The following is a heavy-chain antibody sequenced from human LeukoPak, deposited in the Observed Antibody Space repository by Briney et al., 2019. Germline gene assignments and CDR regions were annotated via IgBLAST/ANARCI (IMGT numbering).Heavy chain of an antibody. CDR3: AKGYDFWSGYYSGYFDY. D-gene: IGHD3-3*01. Sequence: GGSLRLSCAASGFTFSSYAMSWVRQAPGKGLEWVSAISGSGGSTYYADSVKGRFTISRDNSKNTLYLQMNSLRAEDTAVYYCAKGYDFWSGYYSGYFDYWGQGTLVTVSS. V-gene: IGHV3-23*01. J-gene: IGHJ4*02. CDR1: GFTFSSYA. CDR2: ISGSGGST.